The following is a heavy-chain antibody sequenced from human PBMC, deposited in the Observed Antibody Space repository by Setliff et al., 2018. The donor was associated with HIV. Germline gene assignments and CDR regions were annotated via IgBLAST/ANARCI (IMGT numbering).Heavy chain of an antibody. CDR2: IHYSGIT. Sequence: LSLTCTVSRDSINGHWWSWIRQPPGKGLEWTGSIHYSGITHYNPSLKSRLTMSVDTSKDQVSLKLTSVTAADTAVYYCARYKCINFACVGFDIWGQGTVVTVSS. CDR3: ARYKCINFACVGFDI. CDR1: RDSINGHW. D-gene: IGHD3-9*01. V-gene: IGHV4-59*11. J-gene: IGHJ3*02.